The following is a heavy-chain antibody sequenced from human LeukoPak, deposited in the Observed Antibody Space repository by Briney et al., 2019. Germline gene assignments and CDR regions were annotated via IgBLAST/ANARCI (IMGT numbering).Heavy chain of an antibody. CDR3: ARGRGYNSFDY. Sequence: SETLSLTCAVYGESFSGYYWRLIRQPPGKGLEWIGEINHSGSINYNPSLKSRVTISVDTSKNQFSLKLSSVTAADTAVYYCARGRGYNSFDYWGQGTLVTVSS. V-gene: IGHV4-34*01. J-gene: IGHJ4*02. D-gene: IGHD5-24*01. CDR2: INHSGSI. CDR1: GESFSGYY.